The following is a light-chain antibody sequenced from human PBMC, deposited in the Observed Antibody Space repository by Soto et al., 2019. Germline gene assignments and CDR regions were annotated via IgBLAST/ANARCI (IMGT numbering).Light chain of an antibody. V-gene: IGKV1-12*01. CDR3: QQANSFPWT. J-gene: IGKJ1*01. CDR1: QGISIW. Sequence: DIQMAQSPSSLSAYVWDIVTITCRASQGISIWLAWYQHKSGKTPKLLIYAISTLQIAVPTRFSGSGSGTDFTLTISSLQPEDVATYYCQQANSFPWTFGQGTKVAIK. CDR2: AIS.